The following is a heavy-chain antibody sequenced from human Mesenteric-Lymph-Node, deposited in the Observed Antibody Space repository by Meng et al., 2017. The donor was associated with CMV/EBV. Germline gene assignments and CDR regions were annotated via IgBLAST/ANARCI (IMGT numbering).Heavy chain of an antibody. J-gene: IGHJ6*02. Sequence: ASVKVSCKASGYTFTGYYMHWVRQAPGQGLEWMGWINPNSGGTNYAQKFQGRVTMTRDTSISTAYMELSRLRSDDTAVYYCARDWYRPPRPYYGMDVWGQGTTVTVSS. CDR3: ARDWYRPPRPYYGMDV. V-gene: IGHV1-2*02. CDR1: GYTFTGYY. CDR2: INPNSGGT. D-gene: IGHD6-13*01.